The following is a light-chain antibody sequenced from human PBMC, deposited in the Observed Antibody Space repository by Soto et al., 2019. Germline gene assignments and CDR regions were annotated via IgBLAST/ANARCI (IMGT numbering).Light chain of an antibody. CDR1: QGISSY. Sequence: DIQLTQSPSFLSASVGDRVTITCRASQGISSYLAWYQQKPGKAPKLLIYAASTLQSGVPSRFSGSGSGTEFTLTISSLQPEDCATYYCQQLNSYQFTFGPGTKVDIK. V-gene: IGKV1-9*01. J-gene: IGKJ3*01. CDR3: QQLNSYQFT. CDR2: AAS.